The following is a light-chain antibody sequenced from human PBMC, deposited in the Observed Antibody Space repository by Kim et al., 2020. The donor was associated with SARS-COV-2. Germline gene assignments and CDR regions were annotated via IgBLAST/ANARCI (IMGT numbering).Light chain of an antibody. Sequence: SASVGDRVTITCRASQSISSYLNWYQQKPGKAPKLLIYAASSLQSGVPSRFSGSGSGTDFTITISSLQPEDFATYYCQQSYSTPRTFGQGTKLEI. CDR3: QQSYSTPRT. V-gene: IGKV1-39*01. CDR2: AAS. CDR1: QSISSY. J-gene: IGKJ2*01.